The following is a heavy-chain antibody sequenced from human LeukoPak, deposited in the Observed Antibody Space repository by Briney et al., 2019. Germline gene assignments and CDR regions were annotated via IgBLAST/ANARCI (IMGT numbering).Heavy chain of an antibody. CDR1: GFTFSIYS. CDR2: TSDSSVHI. J-gene: IGHJ4*02. V-gene: IGHV3-21*01. Sequence: GGSLRLSCATSGFTFSIYSMNWIRQAPGKGLEWVASTSDSSVHILYADSVKGRFTMSRDNAKNSLYLQMDSLRVEDTAVYYCARDSSPTSSYGSGSYVFLGDWGQGTQVTVSS. CDR3: ARDSSPTSSYGSGSYVFLGD. D-gene: IGHD3-10*01.